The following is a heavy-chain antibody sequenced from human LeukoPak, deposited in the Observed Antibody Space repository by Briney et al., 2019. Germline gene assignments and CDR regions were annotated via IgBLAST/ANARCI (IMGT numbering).Heavy chain of an antibody. Sequence: PGGSLRLSCAASGFTFDDYAMHWVRQAPGKGLEWVSGISWNSGSIGYADSVKGRFTISRDNAKNSLYLQMNSLRAEDTALYYCAKDRSGYSYGPIWVNWGQGTLVTVSS. D-gene: IGHD5-18*01. CDR2: ISWNSGSI. CDR1: GFTFDDYA. CDR3: AKDRSGYSYGPIWVN. J-gene: IGHJ4*02. V-gene: IGHV3-9*01.